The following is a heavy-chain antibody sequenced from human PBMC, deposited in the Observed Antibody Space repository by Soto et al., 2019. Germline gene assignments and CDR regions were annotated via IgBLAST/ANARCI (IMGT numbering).Heavy chain of an antibody. J-gene: IGHJ5*02. Sequence: SETLSLTCTVSGGSISIGTDYWGWIRQAPGKGLEWIGNIHYSGSTSYNSSLKSRVTISVDTSKNHFSLKLTSVTAADTAVYYCARQDDFWSGSNWFDPWGQGTLVTVSS. CDR1: GGSISIGTDY. CDR2: IHYSGST. CDR3: ARQDDFWSGSNWFDP. V-gene: IGHV4-39*01. D-gene: IGHD3-3*01.